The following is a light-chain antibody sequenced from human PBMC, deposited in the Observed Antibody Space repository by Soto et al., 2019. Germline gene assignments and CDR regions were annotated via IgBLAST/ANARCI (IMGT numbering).Light chain of an antibody. CDR2: DNT. J-gene: IGLJ1*01. V-gene: IGLV1-40*01. CDR1: SSNIGAGYD. Sequence: QSVLTQPPSVSGAPGQRVTISCTGSSSNIGAGYDVHWYQQLPGTAPKLLMYDNTNRPIGVPDRFSGSKSGTSASLAITGFQAEDEADYSCQSYENALNFYVFGPGTKATAL. CDR3: QSYENALNFYV.